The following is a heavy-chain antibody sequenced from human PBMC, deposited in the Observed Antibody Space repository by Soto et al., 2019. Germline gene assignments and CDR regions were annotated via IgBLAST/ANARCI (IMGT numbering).Heavy chain of an antibody. J-gene: IGHJ6*02. D-gene: IGHD4-17*01. CDR1: GFTFSSYA. V-gene: IGHV3-30-3*01. CDR3: TDYGDYYYGMDV. Sequence: GGSLRLSCAASGFTFSSYAMHWVRQAPGKGLEWVAVISYDGSNKYYADSVKGRFTISRDNSKNTLYLQMNSLRAEDTAVYYCTDYGDYYYGMDVWGQGTTVTVSS. CDR2: ISYDGSNK.